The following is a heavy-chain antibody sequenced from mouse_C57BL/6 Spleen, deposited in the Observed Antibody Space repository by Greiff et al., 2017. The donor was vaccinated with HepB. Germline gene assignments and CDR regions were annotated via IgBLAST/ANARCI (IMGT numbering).Heavy chain of an antibody. CDR1: GFTFSSYA. Sequence: EVQLVESGEGLVKPGGSLKLSCAASGFTFSSYAMSWVRQTPEKRLEWVAYISSGGDYIYYADTVKGRFTISRDNARNTLYLQMSSLKSEDTAMYYCTRDFYDYDEGAMDYWGQGTSVTVSS. D-gene: IGHD2-4*01. J-gene: IGHJ4*01. CDR2: ISSGGDYI. CDR3: TRDFYDYDEGAMDY. V-gene: IGHV5-9-1*02.